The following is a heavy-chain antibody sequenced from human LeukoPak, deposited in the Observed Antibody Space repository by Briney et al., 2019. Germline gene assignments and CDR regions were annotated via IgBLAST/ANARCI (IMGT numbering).Heavy chain of an antibody. CDR2: IYYSGST. D-gene: IGHD3-22*01. CDR1: GGSIRSSSYY. CDR3: ARHAGSYYAYNFDY. J-gene: IGHJ4*02. V-gene: IGHV4-39*01. Sequence: SETLSLTCTVSGGSIRSSSYYWGWIRQPPGKGLEWIGSIYYSGSTNYKPSLRSRVTISVDTSKNQFSLKLSSVTAADTAVYYCARHAGSYYAYNFDYWGQGTLVTVSS.